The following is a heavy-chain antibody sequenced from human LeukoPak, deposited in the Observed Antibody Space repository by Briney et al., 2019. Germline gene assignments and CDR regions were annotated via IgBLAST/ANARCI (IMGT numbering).Heavy chain of an antibody. CDR1: GFTFSNYA. CDR3: ARGPGYSSGWYWAWELYFDY. J-gene: IGHJ4*02. V-gene: IGHV3-30-3*01. Sequence: GRSLRLSCAASGFTFSNYAMHWVRQAPGKGLEWVAVISYDGSNKYYADSVKGRFTISRDNSKNTLYLQMNSLRAEDTAVYYCARGPGYSSGWYWAWELYFDYWGQGTLVTVSS. D-gene: IGHD6-19*01. CDR2: ISYDGSNK.